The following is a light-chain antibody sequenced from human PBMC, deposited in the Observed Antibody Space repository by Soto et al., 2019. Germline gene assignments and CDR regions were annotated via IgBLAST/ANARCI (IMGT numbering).Light chain of an antibody. V-gene: IGLV2-8*01. J-gene: IGLJ2*01. CDR2: EVN. Sequence: QSALTQPPSASGSPGHSVTLSCTGTSSDVGGYNYVSWYQQHPGKAPKLIISEVNKRPSGVSDRFSGSKSGNTASLTVSGLQAEDEADYYCSSYADTNNLVFGGGTKVTVL. CDR3: SSYADTNNLV. CDR1: SSDVGGYNY.